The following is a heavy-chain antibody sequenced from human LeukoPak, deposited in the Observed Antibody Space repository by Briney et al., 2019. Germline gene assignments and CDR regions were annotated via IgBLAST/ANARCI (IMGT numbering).Heavy chain of an antibody. D-gene: IGHD1-7*01. J-gene: IGHJ6*02. V-gene: IGHV3-30*04. CDR2: MSYDGSHE. CDR3: TTDEDWNYARKDV. CDR1: GFTFSNYA. Sequence: GGSLRLSCVVSGFTFSNYAMHWVRQAPGQAPGKGLEWVAVMSYDGSHEYYADSVKGRFTISRDNPKSTLYLQMNSLKIEDTAVYYCTTDEDWNYARKDVWGQGATVIVSS.